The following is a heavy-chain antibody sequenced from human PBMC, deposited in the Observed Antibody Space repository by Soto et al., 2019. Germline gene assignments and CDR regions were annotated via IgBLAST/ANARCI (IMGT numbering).Heavy chain of an antibody. CDR3: AGGGALSPSANAPLPF. Sequence: QLQLRESGSRLVQPSQTLTLICSVSGDSITSGSYSWSWIRQAPGKGLEWIGNIHVTGYTSFSPSLRRRLTLSVATPQNCFSLSLNSVTPADRAVYYCAGGGALSPSANAPLPFWAKGPRVTVPP. CDR2: IHVTGYT. CDR1: GDSITSGSYS. V-gene: IGHV4-30-2*01. D-gene: IGHD2-2*01. J-gene: IGHJ4*02.